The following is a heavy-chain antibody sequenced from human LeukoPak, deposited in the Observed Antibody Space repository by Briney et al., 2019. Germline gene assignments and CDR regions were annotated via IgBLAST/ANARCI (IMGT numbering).Heavy chain of an antibody. J-gene: IGHJ4*02. CDR1: GFTFSIYW. CDR3: ARVRTGYSSRWYLSHYYFDY. CDR2: ITQDGSEK. D-gene: IGHD6-13*01. V-gene: IGHV3-7*01. Sequence: GGSLRLSCAASGFTFSIYWMSCVRQAPGKGLECVADITQDGSEKYYVDSVKGRFTIYRDNAKNSLYLQMNSLRAEDTAVYYCARVRTGYSSRWYLSHYYFDYWGQGTLVTVSS.